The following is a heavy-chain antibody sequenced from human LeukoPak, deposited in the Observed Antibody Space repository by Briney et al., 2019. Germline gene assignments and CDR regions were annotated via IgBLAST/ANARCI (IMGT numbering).Heavy chain of an antibody. CDR3: ARTVGGSDERSFDY. D-gene: IGHD1-26*01. Sequence: SETLSLTCAVYGGSFTGYYWTWIRQPPGKGLEWVGEINHSGSTNYNPSLKSRVTISVDTSKNQFSLKLSSVTAADTAVYYCARTVGGSDERSFDYWDQGTLVTVPS. V-gene: IGHV4-34*01. J-gene: IGHJ4*02. CDR2: INHSGST. CDR1: GGSFTGYY.